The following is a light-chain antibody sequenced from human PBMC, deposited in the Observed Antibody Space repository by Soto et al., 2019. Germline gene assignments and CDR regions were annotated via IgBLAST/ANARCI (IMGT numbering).Light chain of an antibody. V-gene: IGKV3-11*01. CDR1: QSVSSY. CDR3: QQRSNSFT. Sequence: ESVLTQSPATLSLSPGERATLSCRASQSVSSYLAWYQQKPGQAPRLLIYDASNRANGIPARFSGSGSGTDFTLTISSLEPEDFAVYYCQQRSNSFTFGPGTKVDIK. CDR2: DAS. J-gene: IGKJ3*01.